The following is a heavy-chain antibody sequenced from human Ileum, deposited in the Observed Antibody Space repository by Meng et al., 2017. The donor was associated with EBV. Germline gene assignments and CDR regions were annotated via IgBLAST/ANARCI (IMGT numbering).Heavy chain of an antibody. CDR2: ISQSGTT. V-gene: IGHV4-4*02. D-gene: IGHD5-24*01. Sequence: QVQLWESGPGLVKPSXXLXLTCEVSSGSISSGYWWNWVRQPPGKGLQWIGEISQSGTTNYNPSLKSRVTISLDKTESQFPLKLTSVTAADTAVYYCARDRPGIETRLDSWGQGTLVTVSS. J-gene: IGHJ4*02. CDR1: SGSISSGYW. CDR3: ARDRPGIETRLDS.